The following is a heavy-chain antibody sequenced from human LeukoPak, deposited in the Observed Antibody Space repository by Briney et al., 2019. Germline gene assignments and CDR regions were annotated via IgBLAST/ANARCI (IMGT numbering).Heavy chain of an antibody. CDR2: IWYDGSNK. Sequence: AGGSLRLSCAASGFTFSSYGMHWARQAPGKGLEWVAVIWYDGSNKYYADSVKGRFTISRDNSKNTLYLQMNSLRAEDTAVYYCARLLTTSNTDAFDIWGQGTMVTVSS. J-gene: IGHJ3*02. CDR1: GFTFSSYG. CDR3: ARLLTTSNTDAFDI. D-gene: IGHD3-9*01. V-gene: IGHV3-33*01.